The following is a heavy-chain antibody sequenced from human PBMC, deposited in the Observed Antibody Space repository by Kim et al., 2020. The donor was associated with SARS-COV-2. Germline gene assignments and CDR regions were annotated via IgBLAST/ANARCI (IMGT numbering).Heavy chain of an antibody. Sequence: YLKSRVTISVDTSKNQFSLRLSSVTAADTAVYYCARRGYSYGYVYYGMDVWGQGTTVTVSS. CDR3: ARRGYSYGYVYYGMDV. V-gene: IGHV4-34*01. J-gene: IGHJ6*02. D-gene: IGHD5-18*01.